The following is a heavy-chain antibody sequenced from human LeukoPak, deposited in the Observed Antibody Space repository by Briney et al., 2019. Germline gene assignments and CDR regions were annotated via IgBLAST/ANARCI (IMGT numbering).Heavy chain of an antibody. CDR1: GGSSHSGDYF. CDR2: IHYSGNT. Sequence: SEALSLTCAVSGGSSHSGDYFWSWIRQPPGKGLEWIGHIHYSGNTYYNPSLKSRVSISVDTSKNQFSLKLSSVTAADTAVYYCARENNDYGGKKAFDYWGQGTLVTVSS. CDR3: ARENNDYGGKKAFDY. V-gene: IGHV4-30-4*01. D-gene: IGHD4-23*01. J-gene: IGHJ4*02.